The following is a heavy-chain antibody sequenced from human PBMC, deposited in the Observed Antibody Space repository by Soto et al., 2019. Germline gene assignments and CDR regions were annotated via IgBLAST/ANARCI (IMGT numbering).Heavy chain of an antibody. V-gene: IGHV1-69*01. CDR3: ARGIAAAGHSAIYYYYGMDV. Sequence: QVQLVQSGAEVKKPGSSVKVSCKASGGTFSSYAISWVRQAPGQGVEWMGGIIPIFGTANYAQKFQGRVTITADESTSTAYMELSSLRSEDTAVYYCARGIAAAGHSAIYYYYGMDVWGQGTTVTVSS. J-gene: IGHJ6*02. CDR2: IIPIFGTA. CDR1: GGTFSSYA. D-gene: IGHD6-13*01.